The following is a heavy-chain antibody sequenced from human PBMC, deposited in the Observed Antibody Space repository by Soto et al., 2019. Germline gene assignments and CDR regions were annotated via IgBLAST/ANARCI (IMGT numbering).Heavy chain of an antibody. J-gene: IGHJ4*02. CDR2: INHSGST. D-gene: IGHD1-7*01. CDR3: ARGRNYSWDY. V-gene: IGHV4-34*01. CDR1: GGSFSGYY. Sequence: ETLSLTCAVYGGSFSGYYWSWIRQPPGKGLEWIGEINHSGSTNYNPSLKSRVTISVDTSKNQFSLKLSSVTAADTAVYYCARGRNYSWDYWGQGTLVTVSS.